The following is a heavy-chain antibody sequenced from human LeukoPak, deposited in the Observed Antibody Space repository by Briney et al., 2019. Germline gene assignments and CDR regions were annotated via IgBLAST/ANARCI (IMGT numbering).Heavy chain of an antibody. V-gene: IGHV4-39*07. CDR2: IYYSGST. Sequence: PSETLSLTCTVSGDSISRSTYYWGWIRQPPGKGLEWIGSIYYSGSTNYNPSLKSRVTISVDTSKNQFSLKLSSVTAADTAVYFCARGPYSYDSSGAFDIWGQGTMVTVSS. J-gene: IGHJ3*02. CDR3: ARGPYSYDSSGAFDI. CDR1: GDSISRSTYY. D-gene: IGHD3-22*01.